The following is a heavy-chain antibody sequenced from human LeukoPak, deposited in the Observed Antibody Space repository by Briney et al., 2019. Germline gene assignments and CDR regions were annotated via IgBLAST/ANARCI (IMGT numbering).Heavy chain of an antibody. CDR3: ASHVFPLYDAFDI. J-gene: IGHJ3*02. V-gene: IGHV4-34*01. Sequence: SETLSLTCAVYGGSFSGYYWSWIRQPPGKGLEWIGEINHSGSTNYNPSLKSRVTISVDTSKNQFSLKLSSVSAADTAVYYCASHVFPLYDAFDIWGQGTMVTVSS. CDR2: INHSGST. D-gene: IGHD2-21*01. CDR1: GGSFSGYY.